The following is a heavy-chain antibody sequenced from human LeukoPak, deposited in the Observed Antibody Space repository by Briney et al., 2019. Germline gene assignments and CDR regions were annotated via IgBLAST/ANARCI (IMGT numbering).Heavy chain of an antibody. CDR3: ARDQAQYSSGWYDY. V-gene: IGHV3-48*03. CDR2: ISSAGSNK. D-gene: IGHD6-19*01. Sequence: GGSLRLSCVASGFNFSDYEMSWVRQAPGKGLEWVSYISSAGSNKYHSDSVKGRFTISRDNAKNSLYLQMNSLRAEDTAVYYCARDQAQYSSGWYDYWGQGTLVTVSS. CDR1: GFNFSDYE. J-gene: IGHJ4*02.